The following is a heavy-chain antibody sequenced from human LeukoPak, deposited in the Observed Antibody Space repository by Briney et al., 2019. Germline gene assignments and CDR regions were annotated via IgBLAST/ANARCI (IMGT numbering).Heavy chain of an antibody. J-gene: IGHJ3*02. Sequence: GESLKISCKGSGYSFTSYWIGWVRQMPGTGLEWMGMIYPGDSDTRYSPSFQGQVTIRADKSISTAYLQWSSLKASDTAMYYCARLTGCSSTSCYDAFDIWGQGTKVTVSS. D-gene: IGHD2-2*01. CDR2: IYPGDSDT. V-gene: IGHV5-51*01. CDR1: GYSFTSYW. CDR3: ARLTGCSSTSCYDAFDI.